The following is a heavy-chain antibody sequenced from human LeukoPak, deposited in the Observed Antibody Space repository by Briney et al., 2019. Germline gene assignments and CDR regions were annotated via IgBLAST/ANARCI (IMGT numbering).Heavy chain of an antibody. J-gene: IGHJ4*02. CDR2: ITTSDGNT. CDR1: GFTFSSYT. V-gene: IGHV3-23*01. CDR3: AKDGGLWVSAHWGDS. Sequence: GGSLGLSCAASGFTFSSYTMSWVRQAPGKGLEWVSTITTSDGNTYYADSVKGRFTVSRDNSKNTLFLQMNSLRAEDTAVYYCAKDGGLWVSAHWGDSWGRGTLVTVSS. D-gene: IGHD7-27*01.